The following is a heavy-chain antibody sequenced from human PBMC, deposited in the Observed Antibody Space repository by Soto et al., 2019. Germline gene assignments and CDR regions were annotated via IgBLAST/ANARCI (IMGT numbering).Heavy chain of an antibody. CDR1: GFTFSGYY. CDR2: ISYDGSTE. D-gene: IGHD4-17*01. J-gene: IGHJ6*02. Sequence: PGGSLRLSCAASGFTFSGYYMHWVRQAPGKGLEWVAVISYDGSTEYYADSVKGRFTISRDNSANRLFLQMNSLRPEDTAVYYFTKDDGYSDSTYYHYFGMDVWGQGTTVTVSS. V-gene: IGHV3-30*18. CDR3: TKDDGYSDSTYYHYFGMDV.